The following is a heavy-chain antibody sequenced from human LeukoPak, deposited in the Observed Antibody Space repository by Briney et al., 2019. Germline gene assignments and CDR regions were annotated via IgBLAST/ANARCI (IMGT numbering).Heavy chain of an antibody. D-gene: IGHD5-18*01. CDR3: AKEKYRGYSYGSGDY. J-gene: IGHJ4*02. CDR1: GFTFSSYS. CDR2: ISFDGRNK. V-gene: IGHV3-30*18. Sequence: GGSLRLSCAASGFTFSSYSMHWVRQAPGKGLEWVAVISFDGRNKYFADSVKGRFTISRDNSKNTLYLQMNSLRAEDTAVYYCAKEKYRGYSYGSGDYWGQGTLVTVSS.